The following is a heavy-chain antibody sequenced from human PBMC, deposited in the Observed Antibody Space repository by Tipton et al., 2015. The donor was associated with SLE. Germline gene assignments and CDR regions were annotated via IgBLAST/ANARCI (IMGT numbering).Heavy chain of an antibody. CDR1: GFTFSSYW. V-gene: IGHV3-7*01. J-gene: IGHJ4*02. D-gene: IGHD3-16*01. CDR2: IKQDGSEK. CDR3: ARSRRIMITFGGVGYFDY. Sequence: LSLTCAASGFTFSSYWMSWVRQAPGKGLEWVANIKQDGSEKYYVDSVKGRFTISRDNAKNSLYLQMNSLRAEDTAVYYCARSRRIMITFGGVGYFDYWGQGTLVTVSS.